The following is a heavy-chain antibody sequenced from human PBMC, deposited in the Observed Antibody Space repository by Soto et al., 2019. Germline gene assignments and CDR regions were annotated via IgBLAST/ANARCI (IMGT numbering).Heavy chain of an antibody. CDR3: AREVHYDSSGYPDAFDI. D-gene: IGHD3-22*01. V-gene: IGHV4-31*03. CDR1: GGSISSGGYY. Sequence: QVQLQESGPGLVKPSQTLSLTCTVSGGSISSGGYYWSWIRQHPGKGLEWIGYIYYSGSTYYNPSLKSRVTISVDTSKNQFSLKLSSVTAADTAVYYCAREVHYDSSGYPDAFDIWGQGTMVTVSS. J-gene: IGHJ3*02. CDR2: IYYSGST.